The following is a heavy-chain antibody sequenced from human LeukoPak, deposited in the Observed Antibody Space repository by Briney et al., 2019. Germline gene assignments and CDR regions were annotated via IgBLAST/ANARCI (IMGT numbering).Heavy chain of an antibody. CDR2: IYYSGST. D-gene: IGHD4-11*01. V-gene: IGHV4-59*08. Sequence: SETLSLTCTVSGGSISSYYWSWIRQPPGKGLEWIGYIYYSGSTNYNPSPKSRVTISVDTSKNQFSLKLSSVTAADTAVYHCASLTTVTTTIDYWGQGTLVTVSS. CDR1: GGSISSYY. CDR3: ASLTTVTTTIDY. J-gene: IGHJ4*02.